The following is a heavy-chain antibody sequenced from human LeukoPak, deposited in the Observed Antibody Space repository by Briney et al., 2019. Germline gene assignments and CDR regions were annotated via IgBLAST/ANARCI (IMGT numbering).Heavy chain of an antibody. CDR3: ARLRTWFGELLFDY. Sequence: GGSLRLSCAASGFTFSSYEMNWIRQAPGKGLEWVSYISSSGSTIYYADSVKGRFTISRDNAKNSLYLQMNSLRAEDTAAYYCARLRTWFGELLFDYWGQGTLVTVSS. V-gene: IGHV3-48*03. CDR1: GFTFSSYE. J-gene: IGHJ4*02. CDR2: ISSSGSTI. D-gene: IGHD3-10*01.